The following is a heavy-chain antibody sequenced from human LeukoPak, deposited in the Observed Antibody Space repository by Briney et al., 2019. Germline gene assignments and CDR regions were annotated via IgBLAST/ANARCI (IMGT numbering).Heavy chain of an antibody. D-gene: IGHD5-18*01. J-gene: IGHJ3*02. CDR1: GFTFSRYW. CDR3: AREASGYSYGLDAFDI. CDR2: IKQDGSQK. Sequence: PGGSLRLSCAASGFTFSRYWMSWVRQAPGKGLEWVANIKQDGSQKSYVDSVKGRFTISRDNANNLLYVQMNSLRAEDTAVYYCAREASGYSYGLDAFDIWGQGTMVTVSS. V-gene: IGHV3-7*01.